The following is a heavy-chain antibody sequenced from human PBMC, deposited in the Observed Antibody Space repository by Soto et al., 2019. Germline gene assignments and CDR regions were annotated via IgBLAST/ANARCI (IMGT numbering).Heavy chain of an antibody. CDR2: IIPILGIA. Sequence: QVQLVQSGAEVKKPGSSVKVSCKASVGTFSSYTISWLRQAPGQGLEWMGSIIPILGIANYAQHFQGRVTITADKSTSPAYTEMSSLRSEDTAVYYCARDPQHLDSNWLDPWGQRTLVTVSS. CDR3: ARDPQHLDSNWLDP. CDR1: VGTFSSYT. V-gene: IGHV1-69*08. D-gene: IGHD3-3*01. J-gene: IGHJ5*02.